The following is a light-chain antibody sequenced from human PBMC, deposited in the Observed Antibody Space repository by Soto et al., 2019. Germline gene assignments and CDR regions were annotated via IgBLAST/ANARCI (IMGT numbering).Light chain of an antibody. CDR3: QQYENLPT. CDR2: DAS. J-gene: IGKJ5*01. V-gene: IGKV1-33*01. Sequence: DIQMTQSPSSLSASLGDRVTITCQASEDISNSLNWYQQKPGKAPKLLIYDASNLEAGVPSRFRGSGSGTDFTFTISRLQPEDIATYYCQQYENLPTFGQGTRLEIK. CDR1: EDISNS.